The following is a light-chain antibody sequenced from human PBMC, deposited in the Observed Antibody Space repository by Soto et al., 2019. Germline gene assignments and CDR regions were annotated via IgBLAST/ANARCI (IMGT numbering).Light chain of an antibody. CDR3: QQYNSYSWT. J-gene: IGKJ1*01. Sequence: DIMLTQSPSSLSASVGDRVTITCRASQSISTYLNWYQQKPGKAPKLLIYDASSLESGVPSRFSGSGSGTELTITISSLQPDDFETYYCQQYNSYSWTFGQGTKVDIK. CDR1: QSISTY. V-gene: IGKV1-5*01. CDR2: DAS.